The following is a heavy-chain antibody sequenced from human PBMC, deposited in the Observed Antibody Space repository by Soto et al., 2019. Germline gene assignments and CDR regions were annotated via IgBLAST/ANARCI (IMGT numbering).Heavy chain of an antibody. J-gene: IGHJ4*02. CDR2: IDADARST. CDR3: GTGRGWGSGFHH. CDR1: GFTFSSSW. D-gene: IGHD3-16*01. V-gene: IGHV3-74*01. Sequence: EVQLLESGGGLVQPGGSLRLSCAASGFTFSSSWMHWVRQAPGKGLVWVSYIDADARSTSYADSVKGRFTFSRDNAKNGVYLQMNRLRGEGTAFYYCGTGRGWGSGFHHCGQGTLVSVSS.